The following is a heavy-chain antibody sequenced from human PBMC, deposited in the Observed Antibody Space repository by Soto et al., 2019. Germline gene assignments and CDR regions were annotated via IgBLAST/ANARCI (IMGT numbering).Heavy chain of an antibody. J-gene: IGHJ5*02. CDR3: ARDLIAVAGTGGWFDP. D-gene: IGHD6-19*01. Sequence: QVQLVQSGAEVKKPGSSVKVSCKASGGTFSSYTISWVRQAPGQGLECMGRIIPILGIANYAQKSQGRVTITADKSTSTAYMELSSLRSEDTAVHYCARDLIAVAGTGGWFDPWGQGTLVTVSS. V-gene: IGHV1-69*08. CDR2: IIPILGIA. CDR1: GGTFSSYT.